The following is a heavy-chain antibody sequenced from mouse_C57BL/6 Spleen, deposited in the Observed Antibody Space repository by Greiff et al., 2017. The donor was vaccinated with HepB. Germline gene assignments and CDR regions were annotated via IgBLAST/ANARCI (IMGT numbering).Heavy chain of an antibody. CDR3: ARFPLGYYGSSYGYFDV. CDR2: IHPNSGST. V-gene: IGHV1-64*01. CDR1: GYTFTSYW. D-gene: IGHD1-1*01. Sequence: VKLQQPGAELVKPGASVKLSCKASGYTFTSYWMHWVKQRPGQGLEWIGMIHPNSGSTNYNEKFKSKATLTVDKSSSTAYMQLSSLTSEDSAVYYCARFPLGYYGSSYGYFDVWGTGTTVTVSS. J-gene: IGHJ1*03.